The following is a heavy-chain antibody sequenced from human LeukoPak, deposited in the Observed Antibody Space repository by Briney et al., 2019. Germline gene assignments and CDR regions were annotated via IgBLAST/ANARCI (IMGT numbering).Heavy chain of an antibody. CDR2: IYYSGST. Sequence: SETLSLTCTVSGGSISSSSYYWGWIRQPPGKGLEWIGSIYYSGSTYYNPSLKSRVTISVDTSKNQFSLKLSSVTAADTAVYYCARPVPIFGVVPRYYFDYWGQGTLVTVSS. V-gene: IGHV4-39*01. CDR3: ARPVPIFGVVPRYYFDY. D-gene: IGHD3-3*02. CDR1: GGSISSSSYY. J-gene: IGHJ4*02.